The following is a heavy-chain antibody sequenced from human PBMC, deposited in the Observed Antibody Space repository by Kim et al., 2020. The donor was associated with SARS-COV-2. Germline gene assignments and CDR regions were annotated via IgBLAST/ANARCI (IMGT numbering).Heavy chain of an antibody. Sequence: SETLSLTCAVYGGSFSGYYWSWIRQPPGKGLEWIGEINHSGSTNYNPSLKSRVTISVDTSKNQFSLKLSSVTAADTAVYYCARLTADYWGQGTLVTVSS. CDR3: ARLTADY. J-gene: IGHJ4*02. CDR2: INHSGST. V-gene: IGHV4-34*01. CDR1: GGSFSGYY.